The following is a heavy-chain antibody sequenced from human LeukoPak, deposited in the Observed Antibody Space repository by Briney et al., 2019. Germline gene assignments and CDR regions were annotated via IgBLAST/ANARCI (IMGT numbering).Heavy chain of an antibody. CDR2: IRYHGSNK. J-gene: IGHJ4*02. CDR1: GFTFSSYG. D-gene: IGHD6-13*01. Sequence: GGSLRLSCAASGFTFSSYGMHWVRQAPGKGLEWVAFIRYHGSNKYYADSVKGRFTISRDNSKNSLYLQMNSLRAEDTALYYCAKGRGSSWYPLDYWGQGTLVTVSS. V-gene: IGHV3-30*02. CDR3: AKGRGSSWYPLDY.